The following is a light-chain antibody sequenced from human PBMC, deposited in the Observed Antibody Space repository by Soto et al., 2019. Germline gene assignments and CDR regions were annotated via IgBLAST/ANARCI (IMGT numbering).Light chain of an antibody. V-gene: IGKV3-20*01. CDR3: QQYGSSPPVT. CDR1: QSVRSSY. Sequence: EIVLTQSPGTLSLSPGERATLSCRASQSVRSSYLAWYQQRPGQAPRLLIYAASSRATGIPDRFSGSGSGTDFTLTISRLEPEDFAVYYCQQYGSSPPVTFGGGNKVEIK. J-gene: IGKJ4*01. CDR2: AAS.